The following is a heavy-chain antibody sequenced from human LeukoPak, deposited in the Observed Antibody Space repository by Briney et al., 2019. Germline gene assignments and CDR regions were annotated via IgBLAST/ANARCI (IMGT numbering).Heavy chain of an antibody. V-gene: IGHV4-59*01. CDR1: GGSMSSYY. J-gene: IGHJ6*03. CDR3: ARELGYYYMDV. CDR2: IYYSGST. Sequence: SETLALTCTVSGGSMSSYYWSWIRQPPGKGLEWIGYIYYSGSTNYNPSLKSRVTISLDTSKNQFSLKLSSVTAADTAVYYCARELGYYYMDVWGKGTTVTVSS.